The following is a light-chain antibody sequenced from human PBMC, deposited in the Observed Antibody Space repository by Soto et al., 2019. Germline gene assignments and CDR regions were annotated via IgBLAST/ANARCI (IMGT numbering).Light chain of an antibody. CDR1: QSVSSY. J-gene: IGKJ1*01. CDR3: QQRSNWPPWT. Sequence: EIVLTQSPATLSLSPGERATLSCRASQSVSSYLAWYQQKPGQAPRLLIYDASNRATGIPARFSGSGSGTDFTLTISSREPEDFAVYYGQQRSNWPPWTFGQGTKVEIK. CDR2: DAS. V-gene: IGKV3-11*01.